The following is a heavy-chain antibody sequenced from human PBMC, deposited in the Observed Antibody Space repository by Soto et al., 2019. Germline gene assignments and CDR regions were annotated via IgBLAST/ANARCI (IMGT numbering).Heavy chain of an antibody. V-gene: IGHV5-51*01. D-gene: IGHD6-13*01. CDR1: GYSFTSYW. Sequence: PGESLKISCKGSGYSFTSYWIGWVRQMPGKGLEWMGIIYPGDSDTRYSPSFQGQVTISADKSISTAYLQWSSLKASDTAMYYCARRIAAAGTDPIVDVWGQGTTVTVSS. J-gene: IGHJ6*02. CDR3: ARRIAAAGTDPIVDV. CDR2: IYPGDSDT.